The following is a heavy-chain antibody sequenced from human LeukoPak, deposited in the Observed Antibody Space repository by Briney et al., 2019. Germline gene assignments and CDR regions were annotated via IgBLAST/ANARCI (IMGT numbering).Heavy chain of an antibody. J-gene: IGHJ6*02. Sequence: ASVKVSCKPSGYTFTTYAIHWVRQAPGQRPEWMGWINAGNGNTQYSQKFQGRVTITRDTSASTAYMQLSSLKSEDTAVYYCASPYPGIAAAGHSFYYGMDVWGQGTTVTVSS. CDR3: ASPYPGIAAAGHSFYYGMDV. D-gene: IGHD6-13*01. CDR2: INAGNGNT. CDR1: GYTFTTYA. V-gene: IGHV1-3*01.